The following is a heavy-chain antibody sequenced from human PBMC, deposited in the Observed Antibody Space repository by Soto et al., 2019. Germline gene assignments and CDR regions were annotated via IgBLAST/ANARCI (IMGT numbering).Heavy chain of an antibody. CDR1: GYTFTGYY. CDR3: ASGPDIVVVPAA. V-gene: IGHV1-2*02. J-gene: IGHJ4*02. Sequence: EASVKVSCKASGYTFTGYYMHWVRQAPGQGLEWMGWINPNSDGTNYAQKFQGRVTMTRDTSISTAYMELSRLRSDDTAVYYCASGPDIVVVPAAWGQGTLVTVS. CDR2: INPNSDGT. D-gene: IGHD2-2*01.